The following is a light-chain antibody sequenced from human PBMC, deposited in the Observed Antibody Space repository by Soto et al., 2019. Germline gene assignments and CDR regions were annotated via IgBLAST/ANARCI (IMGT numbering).Light chain of an antibody. J-gene: IGLJ1*01. V-gene: IGLV1-44*01. CDR2: RNN. Sequence: QSVLTQPPSASGTPGQRVTISCSGSSSNIGSNAVNWYQQLPGTAPKLLIYRNNERPSGVPDRFSGSKSGTSASLAISGLQSEDEADYYCAAWDDSLNGYVFGTG. CDR1: SSNIGSNA. CDR3: AAWDDSLNGYV.